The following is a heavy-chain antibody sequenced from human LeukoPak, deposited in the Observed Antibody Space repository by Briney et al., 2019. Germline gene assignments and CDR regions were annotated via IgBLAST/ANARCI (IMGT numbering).Heavy chain of an antibody. Sequence: GGSLRLSCAASGVTFSNYGMNWVRQAPGKGLDWVSSSSAGSSYIYYADSVKSRFTISRDNAKNSLYLQMNSLRAEDTAVYYCARGMVNYYGMDVWGQGTTVTVSS. D-gene: IGHD5-18*01. V-gene: IGHV3-21*01. CDR2: SSAGSSYI. CDR1: GVTFSNYG. CDR3: ARGMVNYYGMDV. J-gene: IGHJ6*02.